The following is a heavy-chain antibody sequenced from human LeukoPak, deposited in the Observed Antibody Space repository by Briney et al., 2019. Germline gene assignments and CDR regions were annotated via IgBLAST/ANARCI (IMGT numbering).Heavy chain of an antibody. Sequence: GRSLRLSCAASGFTFSGYAMNWVRQAPGKGLEWVSVIRSSGDSAYYADFVKGRFTISRDNSKNTLYLQMNSLRAEDTAVYYCAKGYYASGSSLSAFDSWGQGTLVTVSP. V-gene: IGHV3-23*01. D-gene: IGHD3-10*01. J-gene: IGHJ4*02. CDR2: IRSSGDSA. CDR3: AKGYYASGSSLSAFDS. CDR1: GFTFSGYA.